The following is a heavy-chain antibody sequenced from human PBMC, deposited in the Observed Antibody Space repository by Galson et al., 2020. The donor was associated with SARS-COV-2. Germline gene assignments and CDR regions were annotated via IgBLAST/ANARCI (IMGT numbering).Heavy chain of an antibody. Sequence: ETSETLSLTCTVSGDSISSSSYYWGWIRQPPGKGLDWIVNIYYSGSTYYNPSLQSRVTISVDTSKNQFTLKLISVTAADTVVYDCARHDHGECLDYRGQGNLVTVSS. CDR3: ARHDHGECLDY. J-gene: IGHJ4*02. D-gene: IGHD3-10*01. CDR1: GDSISSSSYY. CDR2: IYYSGST. V-gene: IGHV4-39*01.